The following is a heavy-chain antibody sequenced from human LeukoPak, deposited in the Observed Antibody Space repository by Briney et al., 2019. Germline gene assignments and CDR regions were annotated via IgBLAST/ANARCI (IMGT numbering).Heavy chain of an antibody. CDR1: GFTFSSYG. CDR2: IWYDGSNK. CDR3: ARDRVGISWYSSSWYYYYGMDV. D-gene: IGHD6-13*01. Sequence: GGSLRLSCAASGFTFSSYGMHWVRQAPGKGLEWVAVIWYDGSNKYYADSVKGRFTISRDNSKNTLYLQMNSLRAEDTAVYYCARDRVGISWYSSSWYYYYGMDVWGQGTTVIVSS. V-gene: IGHV3-33*01. J-gene: IGHJ6*02.